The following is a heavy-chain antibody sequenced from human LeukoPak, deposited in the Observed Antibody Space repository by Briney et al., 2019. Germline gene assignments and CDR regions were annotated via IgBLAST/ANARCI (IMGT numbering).Heavy chain of an antibody. V-gene: IGHV3-74*01. CDR1: GFTFSNYW. Sequence: PGGSLRLSCAASGFTFSNYWMNWVRQAPGEGLVWVSRVDPDGTTTNYADSVTGRFTTSRDNAKNTLYLQMNSLRAEDTALYYCTRVQAGRSGLMDVWGRGTTVTVSS. CDR3: TRVQAGRSGLMDV. D-gene: IGHD2-8*02. CDR2: VDPDGTTT. J-gene: IGHJ6*02.